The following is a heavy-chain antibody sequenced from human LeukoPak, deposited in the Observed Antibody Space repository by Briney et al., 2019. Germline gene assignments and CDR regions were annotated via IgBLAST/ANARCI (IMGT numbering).Heavy chain of an antibody. CDR2: ITSGSSYI. Sequence: GGSLRLSCAASGFTFSSYNMNWVRPAPGKGLEWVSSITSGSSYIYYADSVKGRFTISRDNAKNSLYLQMNSLRAEDTAVYYCARDPYSGSYGNYYYYFMDVWGKGTTATISS. CDR3: ARDPYSGSYGNYYYYFMDV. J-gene: IGHJ6*03. D-gene: IGHD1-26*01. CDR1: GFTFSSYN. V-gene: IGHV3-21*01.